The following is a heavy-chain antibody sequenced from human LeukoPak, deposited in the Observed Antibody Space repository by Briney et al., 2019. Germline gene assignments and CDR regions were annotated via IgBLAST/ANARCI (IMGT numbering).Heavy chain of an antibody. Sequence: ASVKVSCKASGYTFTGYYMHWVRQAPGQGLEWMGRINPNSGGTNYAQKFQGRVTMTRDTSISTAYMELSRLRSDDTAVYYCAREGYGSGNYYNFDYWGQGTLVTVSS. D-gene: IGHD3-10*01. CDR2: INPNSGGT. J-gene: IGHJ4*02. CDR1: GYTFTGYY. CDR3: AREGYGSGNYYNFDY. V-gene: IGHV1-2*06.